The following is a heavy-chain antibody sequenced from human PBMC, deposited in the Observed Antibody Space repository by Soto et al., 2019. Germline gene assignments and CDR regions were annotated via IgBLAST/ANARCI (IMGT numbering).Heavy chain of an antibody. D-gene: IGHD1-26*01. CDR1: GFTVSSNY. V-gene: IGHV3-53*01. Sequence: WGCLRLSCAASGFTVSSNYMSWVRQAPGKGLEWVSVIYSGGSTYYADSVKGRFTISRDNSKNTLYLQMNSLRAEDTAVYYCARGEQYSGRIFDYWGQGTLVTVSS. CDR2: IYSGGST. J-gene: IGHJ4*01. CDR3: ARGEQYSGRIFDY.